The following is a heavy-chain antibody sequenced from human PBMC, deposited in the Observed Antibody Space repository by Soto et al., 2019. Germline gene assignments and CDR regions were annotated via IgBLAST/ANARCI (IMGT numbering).Heavy chain of an antibody. Sequence: GASVKVSCKASGGTFSSYTISWVRQAPGQGLEWMGRIIPIFGTANYAQKFQGRVTITADESTSTAYMELSSLRSEDTAVYYCARVRSHYYYYGMDVWGQGTTVTVSS. CDR3: ARVRSHYYYYGMDV. J-gene: IGHJ6*02. CDR2: IIPIFGTA. V-gene: IGHV1-69*13. CDR1: GGTFSSYT. D-gene: IGHD3-10*01.